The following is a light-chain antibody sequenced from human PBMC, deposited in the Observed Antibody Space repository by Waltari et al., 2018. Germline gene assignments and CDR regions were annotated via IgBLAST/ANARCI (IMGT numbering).Light chain of an antibody. CDR3: SSQSTKNGVI. J-gene: IGLJ2*01. Sequence: QSALTQPASVSGSPGQSITISCTGSSSYVGGDDSVSWYEDHPGQAPNVIIYDVNKRPSGVSDRFSGSKSGNTASLTISGLQAEDEATFYCSSQSTKNGVIFGGGTKVTVL. CDR1: SSYVGGDDS. V-gene: IGLV2-14*03. CDR2: DVN.